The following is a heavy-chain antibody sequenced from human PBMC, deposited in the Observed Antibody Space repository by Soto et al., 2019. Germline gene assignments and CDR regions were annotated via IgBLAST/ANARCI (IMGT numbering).Heavy chain of an antibody. Sequence: ASETLSLTCSVSGGSVNNKTYYWSWIRQPPGKRLEWIGYVYYSGTTNCNPSLKSRVTISIDMSKNQFSLRLSSVTAADTALYYCARTTAVPNTLRSRYFFDFWGQGTLVTVSS. D-gene: IGHD3-9*01. CDR3: ARTTAVPNTLRSRYFFDF. CDR2: VYYSGTT. J-gene: IGHJ4*02. CDR1: GGSVNNKTYY. V-gene: IGHV4-61*01.